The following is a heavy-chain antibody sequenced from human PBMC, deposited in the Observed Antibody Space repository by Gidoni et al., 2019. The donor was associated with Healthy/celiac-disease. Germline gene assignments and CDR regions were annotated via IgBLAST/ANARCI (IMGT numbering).Heavy chain of an antibody. D-gene: IGHD3-9*01. CDR2: TYYRSKWYN. Sequence: QVQLQQSGPGLVQPSQTLSLTCAISGCSVSRNSAAWNWIRQSPSRGLEWLGRTYYRSKWYNDDAVYVKSRITINPDTSKKQFSLQLNSVTPEDTAVYYCARDDHYYYDILTGYSHYYYYGMDVWGQGTTVTVSS. CDR3: ARDDHYYYDILTGYSHYYYYGMDV. CDR1: GCSVSRNSAA. V-gene: IGHV6-1*01. J-gene: IGHJ6*02.